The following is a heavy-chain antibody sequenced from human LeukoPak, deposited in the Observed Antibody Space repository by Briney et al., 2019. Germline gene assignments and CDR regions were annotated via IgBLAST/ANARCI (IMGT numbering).Heavy chain of an antibody. CDR1: GFTFSSYA. V-gene: IGHV3-23*01. D-gene: IGHD6-19*01. CDR2: TSGSGGST. Sequence: GGSLRLSCAASGFTFSSYAMSWVRQAQGKGLEWVSATSGSGGSTYYADSVKGRFTISRDNSKNTLYRQMNSLRAEDTAVYYCAKDPYSSGWYISAFDIWGQGTMVTVSS. CDR3: AKDPYSSGWYISAFDI. J-gene: IGHJ3*02.